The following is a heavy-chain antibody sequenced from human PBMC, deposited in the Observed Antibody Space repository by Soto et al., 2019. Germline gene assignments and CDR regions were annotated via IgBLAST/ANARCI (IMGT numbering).Heavy chain of an antibody. V-gene: IGHV1-2*02. J-gene: IGHJ6*02. D-gene: IGHD3-22*01. Sequence: QVHLVQSGAEVRGPGASVKVSCKASGYTFTDDYIHWVRQAPGQGLEWMGWINPNSGGTTYAQMFQGRVTLTRDTSISTAYMELSRLRSDDTAMYYCARAMSIGGYPMDFWGQGTTVTVSS. CDR3: ARAMSIGGYPMDF. CDR2: INPNSGGT. CDR1: GYTFTDDY.